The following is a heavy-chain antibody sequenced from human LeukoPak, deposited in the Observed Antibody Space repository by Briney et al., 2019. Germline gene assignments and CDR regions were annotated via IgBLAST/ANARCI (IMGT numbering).Heavy chain of an antibody. CDR1: GATFCSYA. J-gene: IGHJ4*02. CDR3: ASDGRSPVGY. CDR2: IIPILGKA. Sequence: ASVKLSCKASGATFCSYAISWLRQAPGHRLECRGRIIPILGKANYAQKIQGRVTITADKSTSTAYMGLSSLRSEDTAEYSCASDGRSPVGYWGQGTLVTVSS. D-gene: IGHD3/OR15-3a*01. V-gene: IGHV1-69*04.